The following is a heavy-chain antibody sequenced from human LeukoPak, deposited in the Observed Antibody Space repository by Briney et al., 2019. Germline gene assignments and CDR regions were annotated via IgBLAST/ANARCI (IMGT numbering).Heavy chain of an antibody. Sequence: ASVKVSCKASGGTFSSYAISWVRQAPGQGLEWMGGIIPIFGTANYAQKFQGRVTITTDESTSTAYMELSSLRSEDTAVYYCASRGYCSSTSCYELYNWFDPWGQGTLVNVSS. J-gene: IGHJ5*02. D-gene: IGHD2-2*01. CDR1: GGTFSSYA. V-gene: IGHV1-69*05. CDR2: IIPIFGTA. CDR3: ASRGYCSSTSCYELYNWFDP.